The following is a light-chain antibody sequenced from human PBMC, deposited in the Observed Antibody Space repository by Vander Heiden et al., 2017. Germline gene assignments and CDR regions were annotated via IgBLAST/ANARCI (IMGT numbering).Light chain of an antibody. J-gene: IGKJ1*01. V-gene: IGKV4-1*01. Sequence: DIVMTQSPASLAVSLGERATINCQSSQSVLYSSNNKHYLAWYQQKPGQPPKLLIYWASTRESGVPDRFSGSGSGTDFTLTISSLQAEDVAVYYCQQYYSTPGWTFGQGTKVEIK. CDR2: WAS. CDR3: QQYYSTPGWT. CDR1: QSVLYSSNNKHY.